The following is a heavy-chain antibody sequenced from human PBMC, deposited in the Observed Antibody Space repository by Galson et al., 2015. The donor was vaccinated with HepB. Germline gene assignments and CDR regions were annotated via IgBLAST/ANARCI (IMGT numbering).Heavy chain of an antibody. D-gene: IGHD3-10*01. V-gene: IGHV1-2*02. Sequence: SVKVSCKASGYTFTSNHMHWVRQAPGQGLEWMGWINPSSGDTNYAQIFQGRVTMTRDTSISTASMELSRLTSADTAVYYCARGMGSGQKKAFGYWGQGILVTVSS. J-gene: IGHJ4*02. CDR1: GYTFTSNH. CDR3: ARGMGSGQKKAFGY. CDR2: INPSSGDT.